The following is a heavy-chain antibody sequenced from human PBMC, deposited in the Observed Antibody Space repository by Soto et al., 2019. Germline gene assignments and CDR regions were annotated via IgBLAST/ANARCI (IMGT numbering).Heavy chain of an antibody. CDR2: KYYSGAT. J-gene: IGHJ6*02. CDR1: GGSIKSDYY. Sequence: PSETLSLTCTVSGGSIKSDYYWAWVRQPPGGGLEWMGYKYYSGATDSDPSLEARVSFSVDTSKNQFFLNLTSVTVADTAVYYCARGRPNYFYYGLDVWGPGIPVTVS. CDR3: ARGRPNYFYYGLDV. V-gene: IGHV4-30-4*01.